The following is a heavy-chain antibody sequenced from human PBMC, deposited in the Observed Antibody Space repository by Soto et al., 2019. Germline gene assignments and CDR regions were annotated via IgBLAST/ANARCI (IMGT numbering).Heavy chain of an antibody. D-gene: IGHD2-2*01. J-gene: IGHJ6*02. CDR3: ARDWRFRGYCISTSCLSGMDI. Sequence: SETLSLTCIVSGGSVSSGSYYWSWIRRPPGKGLEWIGNNYYSGSTNYNPSLKSRLTISVDTSKNQFSLRLSSVTAADTAVYYCARDWRFRGYCISTSCLSGMDIWGQGTTVTVSS. CDR2: NYYSGST. CDR1: GGSVSSGSYY. V-gene: IGHV4-61*01.